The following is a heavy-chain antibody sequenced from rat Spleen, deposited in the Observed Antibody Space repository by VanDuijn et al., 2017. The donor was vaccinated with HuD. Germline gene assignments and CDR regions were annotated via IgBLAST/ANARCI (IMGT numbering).Heavy chain of an antibody. CDR3: IKESLPGYNSHWFVY. D-gene: IGHD1-4*01. V-gene: IGHV2-15*01. J-gene: IGHJ3*01. CDR2: IWNGGNT. CDR1: GFSLRSFG. Sequence: QVQLKESGPGLVQPSQTLSLTCTVSGFSLRSFGVSWVRQPPGQGLEWIGAIWNGGNTDYNSPLKSRLSISRDTSKSQVLLEMSSLQTEDTATYFCIKESLPGYNSHWFVYWGQGTLVTVSS.